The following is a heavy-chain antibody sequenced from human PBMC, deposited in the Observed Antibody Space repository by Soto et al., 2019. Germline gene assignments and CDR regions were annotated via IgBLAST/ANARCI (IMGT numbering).Heavy chain of an antibody. CDR2: INAGNGNT. CDR3: ARAVAVAADFDY. CDR1: GYTFPGYA. V-gene: IGHV1-3*01. J-gene: IGHJ4*02. D-gene: IGHD6-19*01. Sequence: KKPPASVKVSCKASGYTFPGYAMHWVRQAPGQRLEWMGWINAGNGNTKYSQKFQGRVTITRDTSASTAYMELSSLRSEDTAVYYCARAVAVAADFDYWGQGTLVTVS.